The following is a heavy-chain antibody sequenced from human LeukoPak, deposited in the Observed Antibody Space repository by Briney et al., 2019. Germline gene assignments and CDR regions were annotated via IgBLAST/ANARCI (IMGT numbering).Heavy chain of an antibody. D-gene: IGHD1-26*01. CDR2: ISSSSSYI. J-gene: IGHJ4*02. Sequence: GGSLRLSCAASGFTFSSYSMNWVRQAPGKGLEWVSSISSSSSYIYYADSVKGRFTISRDNAKNSLYLQMNSLRAEDTAVYYCAREGLHIVGVIPDYWGQGTLVTVSS. CDR1: GFTFSSYS. V-gene: IGHV3-21*01. CDR3: AREGLHIVGVIPDY.